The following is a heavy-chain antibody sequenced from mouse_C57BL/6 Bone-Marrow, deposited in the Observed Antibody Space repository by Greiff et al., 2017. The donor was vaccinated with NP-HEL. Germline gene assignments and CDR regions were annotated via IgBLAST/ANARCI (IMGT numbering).Heavy chain of an antibody. V-gene: IGHV1-64*01. CDR1: GYTFTSYW. D-gene: IGHD4-1*02. Sequence: VQLQQPGAELVKPGASVKLSCKASGYTFTSYWMHWVKQRPGQGLEWIGMIHPNSGSTNYNEKFKSKATLTVDKSSSTAYMQLSSLTSEDSAVYYCARTLQLGESAMDYWGQGTSVTVSS. J-gene: IGHJ4*01. CDR2: IHPNSGST. CDR3: ARTLQLGESAMDY.